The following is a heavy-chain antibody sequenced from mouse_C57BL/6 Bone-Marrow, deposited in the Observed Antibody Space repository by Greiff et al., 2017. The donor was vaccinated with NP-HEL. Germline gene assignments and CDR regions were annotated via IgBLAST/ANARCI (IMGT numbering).Heavy chain of an antibody. CDR3: ARSPRYGNFAMDY. V-gene: IGHV1-7*01. D-gene: IGHD2-1*01. J-gene: IGHJ4*01. CDR1: GYTFTSYW. Sequence: QVQLQQSGAELAKPGASVKLSCKASGYTFTSYWMHWVKQRPGQGLEWIGYINPSSGYTKYNQKLQDKATLTADKSSSTAYMQLSSLTYEDSAVYYCARSPRYGNFAMDYWGQGTSVTVSS. CDR2: INPSSGYT.